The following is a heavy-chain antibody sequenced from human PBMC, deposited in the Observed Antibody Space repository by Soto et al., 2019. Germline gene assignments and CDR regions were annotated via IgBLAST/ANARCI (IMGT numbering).Heavy chain of an antibody. Sequence: GSLRLSCTASGFTFSDYGMIWVRQAPGKGLEWVAGISGSRGDTYYADSVKGHFIISRDNSKNTLYLQMNSLRVEDTAIYYCAKDRHVRGWLPVYFPHWGLGTLVTVSS. CDR2: ISGSRGDT. V-gene: IGHV3-23*01. J-gene: IGHJ1*01. D-gene: IGHD6-19*01. CDR1: GFTFSDYG. CDR3: AKDRHVRGWLPVYFPH.